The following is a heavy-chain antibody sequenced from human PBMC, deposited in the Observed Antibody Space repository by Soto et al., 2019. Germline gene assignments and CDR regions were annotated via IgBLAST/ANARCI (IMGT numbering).Heavy chain of an antibody. V-gene: IGHV3-30*18. Sequence: HPGGSLRLSCAASGFTFSSYGMHWVRQAPGKGLEWVAVISYDGSNKYYADSVKGRFTISRDNSKNTLYLQMNSLRAEDTAVYYCAKVGTPYSSSSGRGDYYCYGMDVWGQGTTVTVSS. D-gene: IGHD6-6*01. J-gene: IGHJ6*02. CDR2: ISYDGSNK. CDR3: AKVGTPYSSSSGRGDYYCYGMDV. CDR1: GFTFSSYG.